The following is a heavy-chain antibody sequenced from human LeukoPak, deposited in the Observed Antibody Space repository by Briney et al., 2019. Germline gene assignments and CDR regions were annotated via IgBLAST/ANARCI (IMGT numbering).Heavy chain of an antibody. J-gene: IGHJ4*02. CDR1: GGSISSYY. CDR2: ICYSGST. CDR3: ARAETVTAINY. Sequence: SETLSLTCTVSGGSISSYYWSWIRQPPGKGLEWIGYICYSGSTNYNPSLKSRVTISVDTSKNQFSLKLSSVTAADTAVYYCARAETVTAINYWGQGTLVTVSS. V-gene: IGHV4-59*01. D-gene: IGHD2-21*02.